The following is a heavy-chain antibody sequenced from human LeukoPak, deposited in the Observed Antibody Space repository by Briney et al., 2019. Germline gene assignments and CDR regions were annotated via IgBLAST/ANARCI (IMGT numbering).Heavy chain of an antibody. V-gene: IGHV3-30-3*01. CDR1: GFTFSSYA. Sequence: GGSLRLSCAASGFTFSSYAMHWVRQAPGKGLEWAAVISYDGSNKYYADSVKGRFTNSRDNSKNTLYLQMNSLRAEDTAVYYCARDLLAAAGRLYYYYGMDVWGQGTTVTVSS. CDR3: ARDLLAAAGRLYYYYGMDV. J-gene: IGHJ6*02. D-gene: IGHD6-13*01. CDR2: ISYDGSNK.